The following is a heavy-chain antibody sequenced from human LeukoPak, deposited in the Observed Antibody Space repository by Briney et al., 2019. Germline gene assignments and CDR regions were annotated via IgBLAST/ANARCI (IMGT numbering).Heavy chain of an antibody. D-gene: IGHD6-6*01. V-gene: IGHV3-30-3*01. CDR1: GGTFSSYA. CDR3: ARVADRSSTVGDC. J-gene: IGHJ4*02. Sequence: SCKASGGTFSSYAMHWVRQAPGKGLEWVAVISYDGSNKYYADSVKGRFTISRDNSKNTLYLQMNSLRAEDTAVYYCARVADRSSTVGDCWGQGTLVTVSS. CDR2: ISYDGSNK.